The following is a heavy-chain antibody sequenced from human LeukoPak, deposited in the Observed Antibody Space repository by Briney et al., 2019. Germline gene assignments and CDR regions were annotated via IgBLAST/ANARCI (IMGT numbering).Heavy chain of an antibody. Sequence: SETLSLTCTVSGGSVSSGSYYWSWIRQPPGKGLECIGNVYYSGSTNYNPSLRSRVTISPDTSKNQFSLKLSSVTAADTAVYYCARGRLTGTSPLRYWGQGTLVTVSS. CDR2: VYYSGST. J-gene: IGHJ4*02. D-gene: IGHD1-20*01. CDR3: ARGRLTGTSPLRY. CDR1: GGSVSSGSYY. V-gene: IGHV4-61*01.